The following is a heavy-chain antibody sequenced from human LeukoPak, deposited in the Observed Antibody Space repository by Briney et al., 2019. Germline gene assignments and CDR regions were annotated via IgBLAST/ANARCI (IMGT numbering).Heavy chain of an antibody. J-gene: IGHJ4*02. CDR1: GFTFNNIG. D-gene: IGHD4-23*01. CDR3: AKDLHGGYSSDY. Sequence: PGGSLRLSCAASGFTFNNIGMHWVRQAPGKGLEFVSFIDFEGVDKYYADSVKGRFTISKDYSKATLYLQMNSLRPGDTAIYYCAKDLHGGYSSDYWGQGTLVTVSS. V-gene: IGHV3-30*02. CDR2: IDFEGVDK.